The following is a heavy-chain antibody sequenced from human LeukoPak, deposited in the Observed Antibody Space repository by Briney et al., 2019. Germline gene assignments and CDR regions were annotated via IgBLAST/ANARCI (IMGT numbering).Heavy chain of an antibody. CDR3: ASTTNYYDSSGYSY. Sequence: GGSLRLSCAASGFTVSSNEMSWVRQAPGKGLEWVSAISGSGGSTYYADSVKGRFTISRDNSKNTLYLQMNSLRAEDTAVYYCASTTNYYDSSGYSYWGQGTLVTVSS. D-gene: IGHD3-22*01. J-gene: IGHJ4*02. CDR1: GFTVSSNE. CDR2: ISGSGGST. V-gene: IGHV3-23*01.